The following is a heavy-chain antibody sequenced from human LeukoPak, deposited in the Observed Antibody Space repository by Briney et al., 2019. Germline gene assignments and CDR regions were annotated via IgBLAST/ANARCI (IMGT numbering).Heavy chain of an antibody. V-gene: IGHV3-20*04. J-gene: IGHJ6*03. CDR1: GFTFSSYS. D-gene: IGHD2-15*01. Sequence: PGGSLRLSCAASGFTFSSYSMNWVRQAPGKGLEWVSGINWNGGSTGYAGSVKGRFTISRDNAKNSLYLQMNSLRAEDTALYYCARGSGGGSFYYYYYMDVWGKGTTVTVSS. CDR3: ARGSGGGSFYYYYYMDV. CDR2: INWNGGST.